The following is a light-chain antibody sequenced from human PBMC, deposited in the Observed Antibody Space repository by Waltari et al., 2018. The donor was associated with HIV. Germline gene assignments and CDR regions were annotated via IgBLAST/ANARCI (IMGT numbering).Light chain of an antibody. J-gene: IGKJ4*01. CDR1: QSVSSN. CDR2: DAS. CDR3: QRRVDWPLT. V-gene: IGKV3-11*01. Sequence: EIVLTQSPATLSLSPGERDTLSCRASQSVSSNLGWYQQRPGQAPRLLIYDASNRATGIPDRFSGSGSGTDFTLTITSREPEDFAVYYCQRRVDWPLTFGGGTKVEI.